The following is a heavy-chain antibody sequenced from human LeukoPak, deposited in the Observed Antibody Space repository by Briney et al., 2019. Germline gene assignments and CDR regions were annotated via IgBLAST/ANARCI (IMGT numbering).Heavy chain of an antibody. Sequence: GGSLRLSCAASGFTFSGYWMHWVRQAPGKGLVWVSRISTDGTSTSYTDSVKGRFTISRDNAKNTLCLQMSSLRVEDTAVYYCARVRYSSSWWFDYWGQGALVTVSS. J-gene: IGHJ4*02. V-gene: IGHV3-74*01. CDR1: GFTFSGYW. CDR2: ISTDGTST. D-gene: IGHD6-13*01. CDR3: ARVRYSSSWWFDY.